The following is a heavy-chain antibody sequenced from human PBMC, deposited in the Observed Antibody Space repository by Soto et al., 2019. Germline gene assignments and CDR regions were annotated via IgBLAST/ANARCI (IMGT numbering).Heavy chain of an antibody. CDR2: IIPIFGTA. J-gene: IGHJ6*02. CDR3: ARGLPQYYYDSSGSDALGYGMDV. D-gene: IGHD3-22*01. V-gene: IGHV1-69*13. Sequence: GASVKVSCKASGGTFSSYAISWVLQAPGEGLEWMGGIIPIFGTANYAQKFQGRVTITADESTSTAYMELSSLRSEDTAAYYCARGLPQYYYDSSGSDALGYGMDVWGQGTTVTVSS. CDR1: GGTFSSYA.